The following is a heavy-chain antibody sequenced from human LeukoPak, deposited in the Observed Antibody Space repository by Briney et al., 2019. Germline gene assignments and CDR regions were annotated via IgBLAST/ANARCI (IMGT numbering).Heavy chain of an antibody. J-gene: IGHJ3*02. CDR1: GGTFTSYA. V-gene: IGHV1-69*06. Sequence: ASVKVSCKASGGTFTSYAISWVRQAPGQGLEWMGGIIPNFGTANYAQEFQGRVTITADKSTSTAYMELSSLRSGDTAVYYCASKWGRECSGGSCYHAFDIWGQGTMVTVSS. CDR2: IIPNFGTA. D-gene: IGHD2-15*01. CDR3: ASKWGRECSGGSCYHAFDI.